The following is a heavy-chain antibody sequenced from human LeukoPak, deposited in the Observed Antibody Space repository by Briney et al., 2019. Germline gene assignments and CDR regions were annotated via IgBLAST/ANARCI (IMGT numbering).Heavy chain of an antibody. V-gene: IGHV3-74*01. CDR1: GFTFSSYW. Sequence: PGGSLRLSCAASGFTFSSYWMHWVRQAPGKGLVWVSRINTDGSTTNYADSVKGRFTISRDNAKNTLYLQMSSLRAEDTAVYYCASLGDTMIVAVDYWGQGTLVTVSS. J-gene: IGHJ4*02. CDR2: INTDGSTT. CDR3: ASLGDTMIVAVDY. D-gene: IGHD3-22*01.